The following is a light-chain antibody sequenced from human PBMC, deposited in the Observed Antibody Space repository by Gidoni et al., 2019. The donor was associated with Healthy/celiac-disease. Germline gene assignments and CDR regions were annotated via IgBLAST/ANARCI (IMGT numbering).Light chain of an antibody. CDR3: QQSYRTPPT. CDR1: QSISSY. V-gene: IGKV1-39*01. J-gene: IGKJ2*01. Sequence: DIQMTQSPSSLSASVGDRFTITCRASQSISSYLNWYQQKPGKAPKLLIYAASSLQSGVPSRFSGSGSGTDVTLTISSLQPEDVATDYCQQSYRTPPTFGQGTKLEIK. CDR2: AAS.